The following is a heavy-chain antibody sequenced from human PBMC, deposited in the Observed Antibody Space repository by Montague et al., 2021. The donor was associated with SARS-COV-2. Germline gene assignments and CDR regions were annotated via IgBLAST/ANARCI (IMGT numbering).Heavy chain of an antibody. CDR3: AREGRFGELFSTPLDY. D-gene: IGHD3-10*01. CDR2: IWYDGSNK. J-gene: IGHJ4*02. V-gene: IGHV3-33*01. Sequence: SRRLSCSASGFTFSSYGMHWVRQAPGKGLEWVAVIWYDGSNKYYADSVKGRFTISRDNSKNTLYLQMNSLRAEDTAVYYCAREGRFGELFSTPLDYWGQGTLVTVSS. CDR1: GFTFSSYG.